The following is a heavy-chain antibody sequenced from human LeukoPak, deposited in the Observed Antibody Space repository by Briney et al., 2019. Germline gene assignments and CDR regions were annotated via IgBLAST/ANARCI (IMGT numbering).Heavy chain of an antibody. CDR1: GFTFSSYA. Sequence: GGSLRLSCAASGFTFSSYAMHWVRQAPGKGLEWVAVISYDGSNKYYADSVKGRFTISRDNSKNTLYLQMNSLRAEDTAVYYCARAGPDSSSPGKAFDIWGQGTMVTVSS. J-gene: IGHJ3*02. CDR3: ARAGPDSSSPGKAFDI. V-gene: IGHV3-30-3*01. CDR2: ISYDGSNK. D-gene: IGHD6-13*01.